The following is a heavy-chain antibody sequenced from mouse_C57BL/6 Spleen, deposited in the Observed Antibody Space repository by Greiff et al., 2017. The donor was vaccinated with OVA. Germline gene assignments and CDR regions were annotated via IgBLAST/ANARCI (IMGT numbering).Heavy chain of an antibody. J-gene: IGHJ2*01. Sequence: VQVVESGAELVKPGASVKMSCKASGYTFTSYWITWVKQRPGQGLEWIGDIYPGSGSTNYNEKFKSKATLTVDTSSSTAYMQLSSLTSEDSAVYYCARGVTTRVYFDYWGQGTTLTVSS. CDR3: ARGVTTRVYFDY. D-gene: IGHD2-1*01. CDR1: GYTFTSYW. V-gene: IGHV1-55*01. CDR2: IYPGSGST.